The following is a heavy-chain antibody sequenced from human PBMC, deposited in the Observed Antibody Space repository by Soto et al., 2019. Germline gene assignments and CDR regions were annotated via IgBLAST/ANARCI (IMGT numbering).Heavy chain of an antibody. CDR1: GFTFSYAW. CDR3: STGLRWPSTDDY. J-gene: IGHJ4*02. V-gene: IGHV3-15*01. Sequence: EVQLAESGGGLVEPGGSLRLSCVASGFTFSYAWMRWVRQAPGKGLEWVGRIKSKTDGGTADYAAPVEGRFTISRDDSKNMLYLQMDSLKPEDTAVYYCSTGLRWPSTDDYWGQGTLVTVSS. D-gene: IGHD4-17*01. CDR2: IKSKTDGGTA.